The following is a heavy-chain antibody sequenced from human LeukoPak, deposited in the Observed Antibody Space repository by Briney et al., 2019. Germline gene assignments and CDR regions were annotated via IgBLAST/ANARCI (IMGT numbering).Heavy chain of an antibody. CDR2: IYHSGST. V-gene: IGHV4-38-2*02. J-gene: IGHJ4*02. CDR3: ARGQATIFGVVISAYFDY. Sequence: SETLSLTCTVSGYSISSGYYWGWIRQPPGKGLEWIGSIYHSGSTYYNPSLKSRVTISVDTSKNQFSLKLSSVTAADTAVYYCARGQATIFGVVISAYFDYWGLGTLVTVSS. D-gene: IGHD3-3*01. CDR1: GYSISSGYY.